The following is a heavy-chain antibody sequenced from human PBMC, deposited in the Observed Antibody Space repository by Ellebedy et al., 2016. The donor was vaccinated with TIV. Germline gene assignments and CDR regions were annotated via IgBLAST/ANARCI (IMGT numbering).Heavy chain of an antibody. Sequence: AASVKVSCKTSGYTFTTYDINWVRQATGQGLEWMGWMNPRSGHTGYAQEFQGRLSITRNTSNSTAFKELTGLRFDDTAIYYCARAAGRYDSGSSKPPGRWFDPWGQGTLVTVSS. V-gene: IGHV1-8*03. J-gene: IGHJ5*02. CDR3: ARAAGRYDSGSSKPPGRWFDP. CDR2: MNPRSGHT. CDR1: GYTFTTYD. D-gene: IGHD3-10*01.